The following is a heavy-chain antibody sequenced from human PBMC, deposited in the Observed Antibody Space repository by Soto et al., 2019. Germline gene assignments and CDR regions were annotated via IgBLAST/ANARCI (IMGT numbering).Heavy chain of an antibody. D-gene: IGHD6-13*01. Sequence: QVQLVESGGGVVQPGRSLRLSCAASGFTFSSYGMHWVRQAPGKGLEWVAVISYDGSNKYYADSVKGRFTISRDNSKNTLYLQMNSLRAEDTAAYYCAKSSSSWYYFDYWGQGTLVTVSS. CDR3: AKSSSSWYYFDY. CDR1: GFTFSSYG. V-gene: IGHV3-30*18. CDR2: ISYDGSNK. J-gene: IGHJ4*02.